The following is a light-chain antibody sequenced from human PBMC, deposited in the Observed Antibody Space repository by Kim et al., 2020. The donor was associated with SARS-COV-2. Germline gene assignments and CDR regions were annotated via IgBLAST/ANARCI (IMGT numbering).Light chain of an antibody. CDR2: GAS. CDR1: QDIRND. CDR3: LQHNTYPIT. V-gene: IGKV1-17*01. J-gene: IGKJ5*01. Sequence: SVGDRVNITCRSSQDIRNDLGWYQQNPGGAPKRLIYGASSLQSGVPSRFSGSGSGTEFTLTISSLQPEDFATYFCLQHNTYPITFGQGTRLEIK.